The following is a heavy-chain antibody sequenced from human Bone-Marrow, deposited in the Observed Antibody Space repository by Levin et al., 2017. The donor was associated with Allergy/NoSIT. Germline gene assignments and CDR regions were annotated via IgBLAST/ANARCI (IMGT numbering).Heavy chain of an antibody. CDR1: GFTFSSYG. CDR3: AKIGFN. V-gene: IGHV3-30*18. CDR2: ISYDGSNK. J-gene: IGHJ4*02. D-gene: IGHD3-3*01. Sequence: PGESLKISCAASGFTFSSYGMHWVRQAPGKGLEWVAVISYDGSNKYYADSVKGRFTISRDNSKNTLYLQMNSLRAEDTAVYYCAKIGFNWGQGTLVTVSS.